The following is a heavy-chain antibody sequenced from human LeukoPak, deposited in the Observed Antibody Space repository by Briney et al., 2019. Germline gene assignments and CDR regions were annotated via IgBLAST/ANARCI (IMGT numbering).Heavy chain of an antibody. CDR3: AKAGIVVVVAATFLDY. V-gene: IGHV3-9*01. CDR2: ISWNSGSI. J-gene: IGHJ4*02. D-gene: IGHD2-15*01. Sequence: SLRLSCAASGFTFDDYAMHWVRQAPGKGLEWASGISWNSGSIGYADSVKGRFTISRDNAKNSLYLQMNSLRAEDTALYYCAKAGIVVVVAATFLDYWGQGTLVTVSS. CDR1: GFTFDDYA.